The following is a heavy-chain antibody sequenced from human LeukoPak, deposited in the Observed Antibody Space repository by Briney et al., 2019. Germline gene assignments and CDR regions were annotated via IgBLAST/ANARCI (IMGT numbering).Heavy chain of an antibody. V-gene: IGHV4-30-2*01. CDR2: IYHSGST. CDR1: GGSISSGGYS. D-gene: IGHD3-22*01. CDR3: ARFGYYDSSGYSFDY. Sequence: SETLSLTCAVSGGSISSGGYSWSWIRQTPGKGLEWIGYIYHSGSTYYNPSLKSRVTISVDRSKNQFSLKLSSVTAADTAVYYCARFGYYDSSGYSFDYWGQGTLVTVSS. J-gene: IGHJ4*02.